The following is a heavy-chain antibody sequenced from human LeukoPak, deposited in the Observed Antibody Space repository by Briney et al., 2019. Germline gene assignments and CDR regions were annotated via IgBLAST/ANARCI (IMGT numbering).Heavy chain of an antibody. CDR3: AKEDYYDSSGYYSESAYYYYYGMDV. CDR1: GFTFSSYW. CDR2: IKSDGSST. V-gene: IGHV3-74*01. Sequence: GGSLRLSCAASGFTFSSYWMHWVRQAPGKGLVWVARIKSDGSSTSYADSVKGRFTISRDNSKNTLYLQMNSLRAEDTAVYYCAKEDYYDSSGYYSESAYYYYYGMDVWGQGTTVTVSS. J-gene: IGHJ6*02. D-gene: IGHD3-22*01.